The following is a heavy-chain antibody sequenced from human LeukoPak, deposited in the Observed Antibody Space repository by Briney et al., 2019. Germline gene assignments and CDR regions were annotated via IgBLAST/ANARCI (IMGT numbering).Heavy chain of an antibody. D-gene: IGHD3-16*01. CDR3: AKDLGRIMVTFGGVIDS. V-gene: IGHV3-30*02. Sequence: GGSLRLSCAASGFTFSTYGMHWVRQAPGKGLEWVAFIRYDGSNKYYADSVTGRFTISRDNSKNTLYLQMNSLRAEDTAVYYCAKDLGRIMVTFGGVIDSWGQGTLVTVSS. CDR1: GFTFSTYG. CDR2: IRYDGSNK. J-gene: IGHJ5*01.